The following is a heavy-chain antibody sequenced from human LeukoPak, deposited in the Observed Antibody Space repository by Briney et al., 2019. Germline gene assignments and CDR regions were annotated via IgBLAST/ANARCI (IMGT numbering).Heavy chain of an antibody. CDR1: GFTFSTYI. J-gene: IGHJ4*02. D-gene: IGHD2-8*01. V-gene: IGHV3-21*01. CDR2: IGTSTSYI. Sequence: KPGGSLRLSCAASGFTFSTYIMNWVRQTPGKGLEWVSSIGTSTSYIYYADSVKGRFTISRDNAKNTLFLQMENLKPEDTAVYYCARPYCTNGVCFTWAHFDFWGQGTLVTVSS. CDR3: ARPYCTNGVCFTWAHFDF.